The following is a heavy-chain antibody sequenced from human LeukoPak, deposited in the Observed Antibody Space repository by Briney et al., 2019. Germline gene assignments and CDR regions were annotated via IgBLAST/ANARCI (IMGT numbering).Heavy chain of an antibody. CDR1: GGSISIYY. CDR3: ARRHSSGWYQDY. V-gene: IGHV4-4*09. CDR2: IYTSGST. Sequence: SETLSLTCTVSGGSISIYYWSWIRQPPGKGLEWIGYIYTSGSTNYNPSLRSRVTIARDTSKNQFSLKLSSVTAADTAVYYCARRHSSGWYQDYWGQGTLVTVSS. D-gene: IGHD6-19*01. J-gene: IGHJ4*02.